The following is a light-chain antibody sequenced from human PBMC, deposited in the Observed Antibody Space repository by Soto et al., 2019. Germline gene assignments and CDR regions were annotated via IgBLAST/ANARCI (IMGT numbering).Light chain of an antibody. J-gene: IGKJ3*01. CDR3: QQYNNWPLT. Sequence: EIVMTQSPATLSVFPGERATLSCRASQSVSSNLAWYQQKPGQAPRLLIFGASTRATGIPARFSGSGSETQSTLSISSLQSEDFAVYHCQQYNNWPLTFGPGTKVDIK. CDR2: GAS. CDR1: QSVSSN. V-gene: IGKV3-15*01.